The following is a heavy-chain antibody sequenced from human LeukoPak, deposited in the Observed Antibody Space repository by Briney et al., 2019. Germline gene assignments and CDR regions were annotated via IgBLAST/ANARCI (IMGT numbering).Heavy chain of an antibody. J-gene: IGHJ4*02. CDR1: GYTFTSYD. CDR2: MNPNSGNT. Sequence: ASVKVSCKASGYTFTSYDINWVRQATGQGLEWMGWMNPNSGNTGYAQKFQGRVTMTRNTSISTAYMELSSLRSEDTAVYYCTRDGRNPWSDEDCGSTSCSDFDHWGQGTLVTVSS. V-gene: IGHV1-8*01. CDR3: TRDGRNPWSDEDCGSTSCSDFDH. D-gene: IGHD2-2*01.